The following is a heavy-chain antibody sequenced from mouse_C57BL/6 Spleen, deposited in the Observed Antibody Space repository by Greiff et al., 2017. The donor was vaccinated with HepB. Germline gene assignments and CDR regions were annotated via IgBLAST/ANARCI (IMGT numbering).Heavy chain of an antibody. CDR2: IRNKANNHAT. Sequence: EVKLVESGGGLVQPGGSMKLSCAASGFTFSDAWMDWVRQSPEKGLEWVAEIRNKANNHATYYAESVKGRFTISRDDSKSSVYLQMNSLRAEDTGIYYCTRHLYDYDLLYYAMDYWGQGTSVTVSS. CDR1: GFTFSDAW. CDR3: TRHLYDYDLLYYAMDY. J-gene: IGHJ4*01. D-gene: IGHD2-4*01. V-gene: IGHV6-6*01.